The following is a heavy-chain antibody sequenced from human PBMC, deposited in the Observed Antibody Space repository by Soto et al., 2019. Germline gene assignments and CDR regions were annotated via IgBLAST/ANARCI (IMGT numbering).Heavy chain of an antibody. CDR2: ISYDGSEK. D-gene: IGHD2-15*01. CDR3: VKDSSPGGYFDS. CDR1: GFTFRNFG. J-gene: IGHJ4*02. V-gene: IGHV3-30*18. Sequence: QVQLVESGGGVVHPGRSLRLSCAVSGFTFRNFGMHWVRQAPGKGLEWVAVISYDGSEKYYAESVKGRFTVFRDNYKNTLSLQMNSLSSADTAVYYCVKDSSPGGYFDSWGQGTLVTVSS.